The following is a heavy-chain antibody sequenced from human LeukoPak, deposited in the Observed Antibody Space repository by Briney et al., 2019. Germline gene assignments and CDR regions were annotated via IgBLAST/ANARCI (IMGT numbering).Heavy chain of an antibody. CDR2: IRYDGSKK. CDR1: GFTFSSYG. CDR3: AKGSRVQLWSGAIN. J-gene: IGHJ4*02. V-gene: IGHV3-30*02. Sequence: GGSLRLSCAASGFTFSSYGMHWVRQAPGKGLEWVSFIRYDGSKKYYADSVKGRFTISTDNSKNTLYLQMNSLRAEDTAVYYCAKGSRVQLWSGAINWGQGTLVTVSS. D-gene: IGHD5-18*01.